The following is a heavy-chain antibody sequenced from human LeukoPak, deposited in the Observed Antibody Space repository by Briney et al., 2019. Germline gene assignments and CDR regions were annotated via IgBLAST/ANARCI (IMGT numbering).Heavy chain of an antibody. J-gene: IGHJ5*02. CDR1: GFSFTSFA. Sequence: PGGSLRLSCAASGFSFTSFAMTWVRQAPGKGLEWVSAISGSGGSTYYADSVKGRFTISRDNSKNTLYLQMNSLRAEDTAVYYCAKDLNRYGGYVGWFDPWGQGTLVTVSS. CDR2: ISGSGGST. D-gene: IGHD5-12*01. V-gene: IGHV3-23*01. CDR3: AKDLNRYGGYVGWFDP.